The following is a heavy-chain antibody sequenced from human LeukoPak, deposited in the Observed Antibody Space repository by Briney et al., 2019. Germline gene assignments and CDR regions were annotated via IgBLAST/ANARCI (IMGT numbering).Heavy chain of an antibody. CDR3: VRRDTGWNYFDY. J-gene: IGHJ4*02. Sequence: PSETLSLTCAVSGGSINSHYWGWIRQPPGKGLQWIGDIYYTGKNNYNPSLKSRVTIPLGTSKHHLSLNLTSVLAADTAIYYCVRRDTGWNYFDYWGQGILVTVSS. CDR2: IYYTGKN. D-gene: IGHD6-19*01. CDR1: GGSINSHY. V-gene: IGHV4-59*08.